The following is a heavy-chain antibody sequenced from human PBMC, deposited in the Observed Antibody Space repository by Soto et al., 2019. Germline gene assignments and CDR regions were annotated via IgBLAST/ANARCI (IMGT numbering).Heavy chain of an antibody. V-gene: IGHV3-64*01. CDR2: ISSNGGST. Sequence: EVQLVESGGGLVQPGGSLRLSCAASGFTFSSYAMHWVRQAPGKGLEYVSAISSNGGSTYYANSVKGRFTISRDNSTNSLSLQMVSLRAEHMAVYYCVRQWLDSYYFAYGGKGTLVTVSS. D-gene: IGHD6-19*01. CDR1: GFTFSSYA. J-gene: IGHJ4*02. CDR3: VRQWLDSYYFAY.